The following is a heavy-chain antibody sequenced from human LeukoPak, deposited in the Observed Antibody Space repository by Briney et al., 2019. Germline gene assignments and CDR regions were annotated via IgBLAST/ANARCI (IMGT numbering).Heavy chain of an antibody. CDR3: AKWGHSGSYYDY. D-gene: IGHD1-26*01. J-gene: IGHJ4*02. CDR1: GFTFSNYA. Sequence: GGSLRLSCAASGFTFSNYAMSWVRQAPGKGLEWVSSISVSGGNTYHADSVKGRFTISRDNSKNTLDLQMNSLRAEDTAVYNCAKWGHSGSYYDYWGQGTLVTVSS. V-gene: IGHV3-23*01. CDR2: ISVSGGNT.